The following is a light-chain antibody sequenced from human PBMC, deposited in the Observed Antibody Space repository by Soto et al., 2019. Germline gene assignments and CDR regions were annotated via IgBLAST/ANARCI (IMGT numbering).Light chain of an antibody. CDR1: SSDIGGYNA. Sequence: QSALTQPASVSGSPGQTITISCTGTSSDIGGYNAVPWYQHHPCKAPKLIIYEFTHRPSGVSDRFSASKSGNTASLTISGVQAEDEADYYCNSFRVSHLYVFGTGTKLTVL. V-gene: IGLV2-14*01. CDR2: EFT. J-gene: IGLJ1*01. CDR3: NSFRVSHLYV.